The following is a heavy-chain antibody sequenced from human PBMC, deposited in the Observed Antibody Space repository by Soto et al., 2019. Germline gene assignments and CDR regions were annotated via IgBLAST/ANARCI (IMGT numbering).Heavy chain of an antibody. D-gene: IGHD1-1*01. V-gene: IGHV1-18*01. J-gene: IGHJ4*02. CDR3: ARGRYGDY. CDR1: GYTFTSYG. CDR2: ISAHNGNT. Sequence: QVHLVQSGAEVKKPGASVKVSCKASGYTFTSYGITWVRQAPGQGLEWMGWISAHNGNTDYAQKLQGRVIVTRDTSTSTACMELRSLISDDTAGYYCARGRYGDYWGQGALVTVSS.